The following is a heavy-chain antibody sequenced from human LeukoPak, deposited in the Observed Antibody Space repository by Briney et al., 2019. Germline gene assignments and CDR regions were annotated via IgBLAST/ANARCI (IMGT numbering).Heavy chain of an antibody. V-gene: IGHV4-34*01. Sequence: SETLSLTCAVYGGSFSGYYWSWIRQPPGKGLEWIGEINHSGSTNYNPSLKSRVTISVDTSKNQFSLKLSSVTAADTAVYYCARGRGYRYSFDYWGQGTLVTVSS. J-gene: IGHJ4*02. CDR2: INHSGST. CDR3: ARGRGYRYSFDY. D-gene: IGHD3-16*02. CDR1: GGSFSGYY.